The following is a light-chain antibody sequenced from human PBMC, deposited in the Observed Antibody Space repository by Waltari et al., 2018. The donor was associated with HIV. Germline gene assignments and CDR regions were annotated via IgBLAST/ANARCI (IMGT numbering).Light chain of an antibody. CDR2: TAS. Sequence: DIQLTQSPSFLSVSVGDRVPITCRASQGISRYLAWYQQRAGKAPKVLIYTASTLQSGVPSRFSGSGSGTEFTLTISSLQPEDVATYYCQQFNSYPLTFGGGTKVEIK. CDR1: QGISRY. J-gene: IGKJ4*01. V-gene: IGKV1-9*01. CDR3: QQFNSYPLT.